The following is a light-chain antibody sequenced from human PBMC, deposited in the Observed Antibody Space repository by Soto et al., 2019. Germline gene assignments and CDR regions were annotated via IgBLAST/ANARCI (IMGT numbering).Light chain of an antibody. Sequence: QSVLTQPPSASGTPGQRVTISCSGSSSNIGGDYVYWYQQLPGTAPKRLIYSSNQRSSGVPDRFSGSKSGTSASLAINGLRSEDEAAYYCAAWDDSLSAYVFGTGTKLTVL. V-gene: IGLV1-47*02. CDR1: SSNIGGDY. CDR2: SSN. CDR3: AAWDDSLSAYV. J-gene: IGLJ1*01.